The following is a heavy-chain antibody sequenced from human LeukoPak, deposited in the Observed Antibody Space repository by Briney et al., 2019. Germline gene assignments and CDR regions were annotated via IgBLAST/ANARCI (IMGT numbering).Heavy chain of an antibody. V-gene: IGHV3-48*04. J-gene: IGHJ4*02. CDR3: ARDLQQQLAAG. D-gene: IGHD6-13*01. CDR1: GFTFSSYS. Sequence: GGSLRLSCAASGFTFSSYSMNWVRQAPGKGLEWVSYISSSSSTIYYADSVKGRFTISRDNAKNSLYLQMNSLRAEDTAVYYCARDLQQQLAAGWGQGTLVTVSS. CDR2: ISSSSSTI.